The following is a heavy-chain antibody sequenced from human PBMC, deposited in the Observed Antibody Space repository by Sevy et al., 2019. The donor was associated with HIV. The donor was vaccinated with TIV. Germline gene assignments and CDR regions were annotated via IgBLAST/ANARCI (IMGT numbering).Heavy chain of an antibody. V-gene: IGHV3-30*02. CDR2: IRYDGSNK. CDR1: GFTFSSYG. J-gene: IGHJ3*02. Sequence: GGSLRLSCAASGFTFSSYGMHWVRQAPGKGLEWVAFIRYDGSNKYYADSVKGRFTISRDNSKNTLYLQMNSQRAEDTAVYYCAKGRREDIVVVVAATPNQADAFDIWGQGTMVTVSS. CDR3: AKGRREDIVVVVAATPNQADAFDI. D-gene: IGHD2-15*01.